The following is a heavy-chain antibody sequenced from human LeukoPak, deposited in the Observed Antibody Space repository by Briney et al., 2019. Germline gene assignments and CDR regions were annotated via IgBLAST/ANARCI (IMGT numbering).Heavy chain of an antibody. D-gene: IGHD3-22*01. CDR1: GFTFDDYG. CDR3: ARDGTYYYDSSGYYYLDY. Sequence: PGGSLRLSCAASGFTFDDYGMSWVRHVPGKGREWVSGINWHGGSTGYADSVGGRFTISRDNAKNSLYLQMNSLRAEDTALYYCARDGTYYYDSSGYYYLDYWGQGTLVTVSS. J-gene: IGHJ4*02. CDR2: INWHGGST. V-gene: IGHV3-20*04.